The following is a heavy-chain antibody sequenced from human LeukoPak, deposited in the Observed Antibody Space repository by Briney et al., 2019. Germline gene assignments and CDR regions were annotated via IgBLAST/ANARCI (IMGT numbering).Heavy chain of an antibody. D-gene: IGHD2-15*01. Sequence: TGGSLRLSCAASGFTFSSYWMHWVRQGPGKGLVWVSRINSDGSRISYADSVKGRFTISRDNSRNTLYLQMDSLRAEDTAVYYCARADSIVVPPYDAFDIWGQGTMVTVSS. CDR1: GFTFSSYW. J-gene: IGHJ3*02. CDR2: INSDGSRI. V-gene: IGHV3-74*01. CDR3: ARADSIVVPPYDAFDI.